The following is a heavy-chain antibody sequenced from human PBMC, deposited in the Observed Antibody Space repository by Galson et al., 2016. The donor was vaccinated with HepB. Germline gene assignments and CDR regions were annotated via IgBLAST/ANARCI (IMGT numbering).Heavy chain of an antibody. CDR2: ITSSSSTV. CDR1: GFIFSTYS. J-gene: IGHJ6*03. Sequence: SLRLSCAASGFIFSTYSLNWVRQAPGKGLEWVSYITSSSSTVYYAESVKGRFTISRDNAKNSLYLQMNSLRAEDTAVYKCARDNRWYGDYMDVWGKGTTVTVSS. V-gene: IGHV3-48*01. D-gene: IGHD6-13*01. CDR3: ARDNRWYGDYMDV.